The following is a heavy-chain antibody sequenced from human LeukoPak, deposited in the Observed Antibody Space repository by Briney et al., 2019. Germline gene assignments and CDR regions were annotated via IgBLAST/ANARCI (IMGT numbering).Heavy chain of an antibody. CDR3: MRASGYSSSWYIGY. D-gene: IGHD6-13*01. V-gene: IGHV3-53*01. CDR2: IYSGNST. J-gene: IGHJ4*02. CDR1: GFTVTLNY. Sequence: PGGSLRLSCAASGFTVTLNYMSWVRQAPGKGLEWVSVIYSGNSTYYADSVKGRFTVSRDSSTNTLYLQMNSLRVDDTAVYYCMRASGYSSSWYIGYWGQGTLVTVSS.